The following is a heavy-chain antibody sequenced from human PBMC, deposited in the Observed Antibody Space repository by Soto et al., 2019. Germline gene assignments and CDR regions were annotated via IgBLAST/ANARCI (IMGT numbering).Heavy chain of an antibody. Sequence: GGSLRLSCTTSGFTFNTYGIHWVRQAPGKGLEWVAIIWYDGSNKYYADSVKGRFTISRDNSKNTLYPQMNSLRAEDTALYYCARADCTGAYCYSWPFNYGVDVWGQGTTVTVSS. V-gene: IGHV3-33*08. CDR2: IWYDGSNK. D-gene: IGHD2-15*01. CDR3: ARADCTGAYCYSWPFNYGVDV. J-gene: IGHJ6*02. CDR1: GFTFNTYG.